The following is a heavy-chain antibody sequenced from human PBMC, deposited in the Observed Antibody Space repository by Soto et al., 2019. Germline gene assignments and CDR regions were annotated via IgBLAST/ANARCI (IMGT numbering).Heavy chain of an antibody. CDR2: IYYSGST. V-gene: IGHV4-59*01. CDR1: GCSISSYY. Sequence: SETLSLTCTVSGCSISSYYWSWIRQPPGKGLEWIGYIYYSGSTNYNPSLKSRVTISVDTSKNQFSLKLSSVTAADTAVYYCARGTWANYYYYGMDVWGQGTTVTVSS. CDR3: ARGTWANYYYYGMDV. J-gene: IGHJ6*02. D-gene: IGHD1-26*01.